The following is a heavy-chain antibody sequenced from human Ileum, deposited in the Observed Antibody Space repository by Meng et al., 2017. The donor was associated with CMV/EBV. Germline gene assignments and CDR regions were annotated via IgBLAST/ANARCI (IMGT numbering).Heavy chain of an antibody. J-gene: IGHJ4*02. CDR2: VFWDDDK. V-gene: IGHV2-5*02. CDR3: ARTTKARTSYYNTFDY. D-gene: IGHD3-22*01. CDR1: GFSLTRGVG. Sequence: QITLKESDPPLVQPTQTLTLTCTFSGFSLTRGVGVGWIRQPPGKALEWLAAVFWDDDKHYSPSLKRRLSIIKDTSNNQVFLTMTNVDPVDTASYYCARTTKARTSYYNTFDYWGQGTLVTVSS.